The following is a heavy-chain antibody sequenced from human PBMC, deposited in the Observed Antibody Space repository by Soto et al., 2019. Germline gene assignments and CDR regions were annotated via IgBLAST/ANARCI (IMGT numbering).Heavy chain of an antibody. CDR1: GFTFSSNW. V-gene: IGHV3-74*01. J-gene: IGHJ4*02. D-gene: IGHD2-21*01. Sequence: GGSLRLSCAASGFTFSSNWMHWVRRVPGRGLVWVSRINTDGSSANYVDSVKGRFTISRDNAKNMLYLQMNSLRAEDTAVYYCARDGEGFWGQGPLVTVSS. CDR3: ARDGEGF. CDR2: INTDGSSA.